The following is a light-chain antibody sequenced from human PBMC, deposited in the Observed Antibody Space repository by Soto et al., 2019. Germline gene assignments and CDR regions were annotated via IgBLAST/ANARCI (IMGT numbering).Light chain of an antibody. Sequence: DIQMTQSPSTLSASVGDRVTITCRASQSISSWLAWYQQKPGKAPKLLIYDASSLESGVPSRFSGSGSGTEFTLTVSSLQPEDFATYYCQQSWTFGQGTKVEIK. V-gene: IGKV1-5*01. CDR2: DAS. CDR1: QSISSW. J-gene: IGKJ1*01. CDR3: QQSWT.